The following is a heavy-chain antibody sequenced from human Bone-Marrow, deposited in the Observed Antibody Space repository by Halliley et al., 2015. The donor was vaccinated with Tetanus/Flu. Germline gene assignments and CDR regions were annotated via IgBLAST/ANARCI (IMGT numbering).Heavy chain of an antibody. D-gene: IGHD3-16*02. Sequence: GLVKPSETLSLTCTVSGGSIKNYYWSWIRQPPGKGLEWIGYFYSSGTTNYNSSLQSRATISVDTSKNQLSLRLRSVTAADTAVYYCATVKRDHLRLSELSFGAWGQGTLVTVS. V-gene: IGHV4-59*01. CDR1: GGSIKNYY. CDR2: FYSSGTT. J-gene: IGHJ5*02. CDR3: ATVKRDHLRLSELSFGA.